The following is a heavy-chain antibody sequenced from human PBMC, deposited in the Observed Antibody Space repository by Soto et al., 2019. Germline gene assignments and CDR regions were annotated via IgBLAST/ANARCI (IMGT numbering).Heavy chain of an antibody. D-gene: IGHD3-10*01. J-gene: IGHJ4*02. Sequence: GGSLRLSCAASGFTFSSYAMHWVRQAPGKGLEWVAVISYDGSNKYYADSVKGRFTISRDNSKNTLYLQMNSLRAEDTAVYYCASPVDPEATSRSQGLDYWGQGTLVTVSS. V-gene: IGHV3-30-3*01. CDR2: ISYDGSNK. CDR1: GFTFSSYA. CDR3: ASPVDPEATSRSQGLDY.